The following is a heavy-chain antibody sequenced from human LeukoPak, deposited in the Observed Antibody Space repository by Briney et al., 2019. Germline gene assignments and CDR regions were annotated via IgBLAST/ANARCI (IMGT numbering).Heavy chain of an antibody. CDR1: GFTFSSYS. V-gene: IGHV3-23*01. CDR2: IGRGGGGI. D-gene: IGHD7-27*01. CDR3: AHDPNWEMDY. J-gene: IGHJ4*02. Sequence: GGSLRLSCAASGFTFSSYSMNWVRQAPGKGLEWVSIIGRGGGGIHYTDSVRGRFTISRDDSKNTLYLQMNSLRAEDTALYYCAHDPNWEMDYWGQGVLVTVSS.